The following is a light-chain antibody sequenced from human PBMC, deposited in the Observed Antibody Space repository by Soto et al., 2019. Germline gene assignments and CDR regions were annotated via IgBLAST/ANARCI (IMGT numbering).Light chain of an antibody. CDR2: DVS. CDR3: CSYAGSYTPLYV. CDR1: SSDVGGYNY. V-gene: IGLV2-11*01. Sequence: QSALTQPPSASASPGQSVTISCTGTSSDVGGYNYVSWYQQHPGKAPKLMIYDVSKRPSGVPDRFSGSKSGNTASLTISGLQAEDEADYYCCSYAGSYTPLYVFGTGTKLTVL. J-gene: IGLJ1*01.